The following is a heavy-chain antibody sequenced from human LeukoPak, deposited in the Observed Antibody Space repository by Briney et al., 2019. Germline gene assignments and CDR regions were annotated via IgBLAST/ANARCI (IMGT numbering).Heavy chain of an antibody. J-gene: IGHJ4*02. Sequence: QTGGSLRLSCAVSGFTISNYWMNWARQAPGKGLEWVATIKQDGSAEFYVDSVKGRFTISRDSAKNSLYLQMNSLRDDDTAVYYCARDLFDYWGQGTLVTVSS. CDR1: GFTISNYW. V-gene: IGHV3-7*01. CDR3: ARDLFDY. CDR2: IKQDGSAE.